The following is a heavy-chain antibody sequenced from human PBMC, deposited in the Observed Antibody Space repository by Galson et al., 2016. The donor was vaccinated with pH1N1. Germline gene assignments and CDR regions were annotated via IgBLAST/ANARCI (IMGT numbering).Heavy chain of an antibody. CDR3: ATAGPLVREILYYSYAMDV. J-gene: IGHJ6*02. V-gene: IGHV1-69*06. CDR2: ISPIFGSI. D-gene: IGHD3-10*01. CDR1: GGTFSNSA. Sequence: SVKVSCKASGGTFSNSAISWARQAPGQGLEWMGGISPIFGSINYAQRFQGRLTITADIFTNTAYMDMSGLRFEDTAIYYCATAGPLVREILYYSYAMDVWGQGTTVTVSS.